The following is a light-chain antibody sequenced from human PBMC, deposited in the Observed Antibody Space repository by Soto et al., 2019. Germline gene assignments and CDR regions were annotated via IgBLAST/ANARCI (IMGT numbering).Light chain of an antibody. CDR2: DVS. J-gene: IGLJ3*02. V-gene: IGLV2-14*01. CDR1: SSDVGGYNY. Sequence: QSALTQPASVSGSPGQSITISCTGTSSDVGGYNYVSWYQQHPGKAPKLMIYDVSNRPSGVSNRFSGSNSGNTASLTISGLQAEDEADYYCSSYTSSSTLVVGGGTKLTVL. CDR3: SSYTSSSTLV.